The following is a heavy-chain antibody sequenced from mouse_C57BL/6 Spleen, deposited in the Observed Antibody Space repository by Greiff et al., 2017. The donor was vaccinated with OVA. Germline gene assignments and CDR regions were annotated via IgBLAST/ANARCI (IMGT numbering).Heavy chain of an antibody. V-gene: IGHV2-9-1*01. J-gene: IGHJ4*01. CDR2: ICTGGGT. CDR1: GFSLTSYA. CDR3: AKNGYYPYYAMDG. Sequence: VQLKQSGPGLVAPSQSLSLTCTVSGFSLTSYAISWVRQPPGQGLEWLGVICTGGGTTYKSALKSILSISKDNSKSEVLLKMNSLQTDDTARYYCAKNGYYPYYAMDGWGKGTSVTVSS. D-gene: IGHD2-3*01.